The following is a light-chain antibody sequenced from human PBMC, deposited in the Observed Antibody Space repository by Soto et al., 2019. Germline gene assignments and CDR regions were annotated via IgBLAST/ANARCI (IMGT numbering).Light chain of an antibody. CDR3: QQYNNWPRT. V-gene: IGKV3-15*01. Sequence: IVMTQSPATLSASPLERATLSCMASQSVRSNLAWYQQKPGQAPRLLIYGASTRATGIPARFSGSGSGTEFTLTISSLQSEDFAVYYCQQYNNWPRTFGQGTKVDIK. J-gene: IGKJ1*01. CDR2: GAS. CDR1: QSVRSN.